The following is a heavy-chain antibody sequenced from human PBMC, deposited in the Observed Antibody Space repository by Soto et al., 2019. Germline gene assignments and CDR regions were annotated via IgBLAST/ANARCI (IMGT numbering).Heavy chain of an antibody. Sequence: EVQLVESGGVVVQPGGSLRLSCAASGFTFDDYTMHWVRQAPGKGLEWVSLISWDGGSTYYADSVKGRFTISRDNSKNSLYLQMNSLRTEDTALYYCAKDIGDYYESSGYSFDYWGQGSLVTVSS. CDR2: ISWDGGST. V-gene: IGHV3-43*01. CDR1: GFTFDDYT. CDR3: AKDIGDYYESSGYSFDY. J-gene: IGHJ4*02. D-gene: IGHD3-22*01.